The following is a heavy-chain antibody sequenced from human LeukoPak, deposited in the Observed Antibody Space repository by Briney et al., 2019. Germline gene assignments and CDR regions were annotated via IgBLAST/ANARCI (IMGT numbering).Heavy chain of an antibody. CDR3: AREYNWNYSLDY. CDR2: IYYSGST. V-gene: IGHV4-59*11. Sequence: TSETLSHTCTVSGGSISSHYWSWIRQPPGKGLEWIGYIYYSGSTNYNPSLKSRVTISVDTSKNQFSLKLSSVTAADTAVYYCAREYNWNYSLDYWGQGTLVTVSS. D-gene: IGHD1-7*01. CDR1: GGSISSHY. J-gene: IGHJ4*02.